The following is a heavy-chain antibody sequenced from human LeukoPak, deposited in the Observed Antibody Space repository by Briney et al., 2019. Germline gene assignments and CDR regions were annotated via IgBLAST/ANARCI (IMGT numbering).Heavy chain of an antibody. V-gene: IGHV4-59*08. Sequence: SETLSLTCTVSGGSISSYYWSWIRQPPGKGLEWIGYIYYSGSTSYNPSLKSRVTISVDTSKNQFSLKLSSVTAADTAVYYCARGPVAGIGEQPEYFQHWGQGTLVTVSS. CDR3: ARGPVAGIGEQPEYFQH. CDR1: GGSISSYY. CDR2: IYYSGST. J-gene: IGHJ1*01. D-gene: IGHD6-19*01.